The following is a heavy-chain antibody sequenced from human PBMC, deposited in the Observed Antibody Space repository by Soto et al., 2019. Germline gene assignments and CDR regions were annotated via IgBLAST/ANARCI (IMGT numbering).Heavy chain of an antibody. V-gene: IGHV4-38-2*01. CDR1: GYSVSSGYY. J-gene: IGHJ4*02. D-gene: IGHD3-22*01. Sequence: SETLSLTCAVSGYSVSSGYYWGWLRQPPGKGLEWIGTIYHSGSTYYSPSLKSRVTISVDTSKNQFSLKLRSVTAADTAVYYCARVRGYYDSSGYPLEFDYWGQGTLVTVSS. CDR2: IYHSGST. CDR3: ARVRGYYDSSGYPLEFDY.